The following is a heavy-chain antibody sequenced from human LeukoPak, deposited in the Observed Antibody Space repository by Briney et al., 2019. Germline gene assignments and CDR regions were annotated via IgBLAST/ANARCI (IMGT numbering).Heavy chain of an antibody. V-gene: IGHV3-23*01. J-gene: IGHJ4*02. D-gene: IGHD3-22*01. CDR1: GFTFGSYA. CDR3: AKDPTKEFYYYDSSGPNVDY. Sequence: PGGSPRLSCAASGFTFGSYAMSWVRQAPGKGLEWVSAISGSGGSTYYADSVKGRFTISRDNSKNTLYLQMNSLRAEDTAVYYCAKDPTKEFYYYDSSGPNVDYWGQGTLVTVSS. CDR2: ISGSGGST.